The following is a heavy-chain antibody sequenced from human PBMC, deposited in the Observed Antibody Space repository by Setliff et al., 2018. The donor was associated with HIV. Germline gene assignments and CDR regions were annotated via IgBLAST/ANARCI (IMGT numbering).Heavy chain of an antibody. CDR1: GGSINSGEYY. V-gene: IGHV4-31*03. Sequence: KPSETLSLTCTVSGGSINSGEYYWSWSRQHPGKGLEWIGYIYYTGDTYYNPPLKSRVTMSIDTSKNQFSLRLSSVTAADTAVYYCARWYTTGRGWFDPWGQGTLVTVSS. CDR3: ARWYTTGRGWFDP. D-gene: IGHD6-25*01. J-gene: IGHJ5*02. CDR2: IYYTGDT.